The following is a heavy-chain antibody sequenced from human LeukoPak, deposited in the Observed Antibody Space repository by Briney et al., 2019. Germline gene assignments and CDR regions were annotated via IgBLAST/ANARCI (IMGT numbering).Heavy chain of an antibody. CDR2: ISYDGSNK. CDR3: AKVPGYSYGNLDY. V-gene: IGHV3-30*18. D-gene: IGHD5-18*01. J-gene: IGHJ4*02. CDR1: GFTFSSYG. Sequence: RPGRSLRLSCAASGFTFSSYGMHWVRQAPGKGLEWVAVISYDGSNKYYADSVKGRFTISRDNSKNTLYLRMNSLRAEDTAVYYCAKVPGYSYGNLDYWGQGTLVTVSS.